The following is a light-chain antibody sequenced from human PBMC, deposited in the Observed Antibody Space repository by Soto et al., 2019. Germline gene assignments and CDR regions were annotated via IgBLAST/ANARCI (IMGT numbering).Light chain of an antibody. V-gene: IGLV2-14*03. J-gene: IGLJ2*01. CDR3: SSFASSISVV. CDR1: TSDVGGYNY. CDR2: EVS. Sequence: QSALTQPASVSGSPGQSINISCTGTTSDVGGYNYVSWYQQHPGKAPKLLIYEVSYRPSGVSTRFSGSKSGTTASLTISGLLAEDEADYYCSSFASSISVVFGGGTKLTVL.